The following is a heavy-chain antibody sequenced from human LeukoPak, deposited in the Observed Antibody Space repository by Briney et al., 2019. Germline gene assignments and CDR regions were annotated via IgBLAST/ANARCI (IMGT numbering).Heavy chain of an antibody. D-gene: IGHD6-19*01. V-gene: IGHV4-4*07. Sequence: PSETLSLTCTVSGGFISSYYWSWIRQPAGKGLEWIGRIYTSGSTTYNPSLKSRVTLSVDTSKSQFSLKLTSVTAADTAVYYCARGPHSSGWYSIDYWGQGSLVTVSS. CDR3: ARGPHSSGWYSIDY. J-gene: IGHJ4*02. CDR2: IYTSGST. CDR1: GGFISSYY.